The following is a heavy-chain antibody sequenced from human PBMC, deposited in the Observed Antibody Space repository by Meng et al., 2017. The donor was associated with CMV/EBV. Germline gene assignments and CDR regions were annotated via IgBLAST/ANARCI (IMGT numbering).Heavy chain of an antibody. CDR2: VYYDGST. D-gene: IGHD3-3*01. CDR1: GGSISSRSYN. Sequence: GSLRLSCTVSGGSISSRSYNWGWIRQPPGKGLEWVGSVYYDGSTYYNSSLKSRVTTLADTSKNQFSLKLSSVTAADTAVYYCARSIRQGFLEWLSGSRGYWGPGILVTVSS. CDR3: ARSIRQGFLEWLSGSRGY. V-gene: IGHV4-39*01. J-gene: IGHJ4*02.